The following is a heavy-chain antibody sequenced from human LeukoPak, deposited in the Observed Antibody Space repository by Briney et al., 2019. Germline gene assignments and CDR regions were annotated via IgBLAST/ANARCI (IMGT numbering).Heavy chain of an antibody. D-gene: IGHD6-13*01. CDR3: AKEKIAAAGTLFWFDP. V-gene: IGHV3-30*02. CDR1: GFTFSNYW. J-gene: IGHJ5*02. Sequence: PGGSLRLSCEASGFTFSNYWMRWVRQTPGKGLEWVAFIRYDGSNKYYADSVKGRFTISRDNSKNTLYLQMNSLRAEDTAVYYCAKEKIAAAGTLFWFDPWGQGTLVTVSS. CDR2: IRYDGSNK.